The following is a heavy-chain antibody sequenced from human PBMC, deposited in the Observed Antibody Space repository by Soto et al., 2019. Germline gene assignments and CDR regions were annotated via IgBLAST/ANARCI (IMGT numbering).Heavy chain of an antibody. V-gene: IGHV1-69*06. CDR2: IIPIFGTA. D-gene: IGHD1-26*01. CDR1: GGTFSSYA. J-gene: IGHJ4*01. Sequence: SVKVSCKASGGTFSSYAISWVRQAPGQGLEWMGGIIPIFGTANYAQKFQGRVTITADKSTSTAYMELSSLRSEDTAVYYCARDSMSGSYDYWGHGTLFPVSS. CDR3: ARDSMSGSYDY.